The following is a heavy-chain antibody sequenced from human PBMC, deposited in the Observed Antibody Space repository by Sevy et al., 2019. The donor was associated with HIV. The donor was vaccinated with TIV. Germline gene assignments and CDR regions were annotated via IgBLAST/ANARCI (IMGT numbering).Heavy chain of an antibody. CDR1: GGSISSSGSY. V-gene: IGHV4-39*01. CDR3: ARHRDYVTMVRGIDQ. CDR2: MYYSGST. Sequence: SETLSLTCTVSGGSISSSGSYWGWIRHPPGKGLEWIGSMYYSGSTYHSPYLKTRITISVDTSKNQFSLRLSSVIATDTAVYYCARHRDYVTMVRGIDQWGQGTLVTVSS. J-gene: IGHJ4*02. D-gene: IGHD3-10*01.